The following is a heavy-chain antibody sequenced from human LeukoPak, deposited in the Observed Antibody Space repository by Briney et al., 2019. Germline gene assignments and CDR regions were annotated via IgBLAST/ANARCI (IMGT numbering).Heavy chain of an antibody. D-gene: IGHD3-9*01. J-gene: IGHJ6*04. CDR3: ARGPLSPGRYFDWLSRYYYYGMDV. V-gene: IGHV1-18*01. CDR2: ISAYNGNT. Sequence: ASVKVSCKASGYTFTSYGMSWVRQAPGQGLEWMGWISAYNGNTNYAQKLQGRVTMTTDTSTSTTYMELSSLRSEDTAVYYCARGPLSPGRYFDWLSRYYYYGMDVWGKGTTVTVSS. CDR1: GYTFTSYG.